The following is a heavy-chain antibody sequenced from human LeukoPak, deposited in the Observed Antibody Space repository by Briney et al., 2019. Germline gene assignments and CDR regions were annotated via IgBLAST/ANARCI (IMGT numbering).Heavy chain of an antibody. D-gene: IGHD1-14*01. J-gene: IGHJ6*03. CDR2: INSDGSST. V-gene: IGHV3-74*01. Sequence: PGGSLRLSCAASGFTFSSYWMHGVRQAPGKGLVWVSRINSDGSSTSYADSVKGRFTISRDNAKNTLYLQMNSLKTEDTAVYYCTTAGGPPAPYYYYYMDVWGKGTTVTISS. CDR1: GFTFSSYW. CDR3: TTAGGPPAPYYYYYMDV.